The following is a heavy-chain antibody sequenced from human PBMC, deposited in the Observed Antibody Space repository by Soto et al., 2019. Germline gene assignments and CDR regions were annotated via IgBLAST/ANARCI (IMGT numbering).Heavy chain of an antibody. V-gene: IGHV1-69*06. Sequence: QVQLVQSGAEVKKPGSSVKFSCNASGGTFSSYAISWVRQAPGQGLEWMGGSIPIFGTANYAQKFQGRVTITADKSTSTAYMELSSLRSEDTAVYYCARGWEDSSRWDYWGQGTLVTVSS. D-gene: IGHD6-13*01. CDR2: SIPIFGTA. CDR3: ARGWEDSSRWDY. J-gene: IGHJ4*02. CDR1: GGTFSSYA.